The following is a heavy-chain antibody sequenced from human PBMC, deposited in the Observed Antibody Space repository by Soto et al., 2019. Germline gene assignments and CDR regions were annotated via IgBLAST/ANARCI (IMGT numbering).Heavy chain of an antibody. CDR1: GFTFSSYW. CDR2: IKQDGSEK. J-gene: IGHJ3*02. D-gene: IGHD3-3*01. Sequence: ESGGGLVQPGGSLRLSCAASGFTFSSYWMSWVRQAPGKGLEWVANIKQDGSEKYYVDSVKGRFTISRDNAKNSLYLQMNSLRAEDTAVYYCARDIRITIFGVVKAFDIWGQGTMVTVSS. V-gene: IGHV3-7*01. CDR3: ARDIRITIFGVVKAFDI.